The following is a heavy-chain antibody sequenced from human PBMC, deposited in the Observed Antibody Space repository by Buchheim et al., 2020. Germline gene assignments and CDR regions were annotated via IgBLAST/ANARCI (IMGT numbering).Heavy chain of an antibody. CDR1: GGSFSGYY. Sequence: QVQLQQWGAGLLKPSETLSLTCAVYGGSFSGYYWSWIRQPPGKGLEWIGEINHSGSTNYNPSLKSRVTISVDTSKNQFSLQLSSVTAADTAVYYCARGGDSSGWYVRYYYYYGMDVWGQGTT. CDR3: ARGGDSSGWYVRYYYYYGMDV. D-gene: IGHD6-19*01. CDR2: INHSGST. V-gene: IGHV4-34*01. J-gene: IGHJ6*02.